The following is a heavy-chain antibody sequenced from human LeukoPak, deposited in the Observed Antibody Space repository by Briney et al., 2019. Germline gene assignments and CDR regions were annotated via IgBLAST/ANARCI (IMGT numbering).Heavy chain of an antibody. J-gene: IGHJ1*01. Sequence: PSETLSLTCAVYGGSFSGYYWSWIRQPPGKGLEWIGEINHSGSTNYNPSLKSRVTISVDTSKNQFSLKLSSVTAADTAVYYCARGPRRGITIFGVPFQHWGQGTLVTVSS. CDR2: INHSGST. V-gene: IGHV4-34*01. D-gene: IGHD3-3*01. CDR3: ARGPRRGITIFGVPFQH. CDR1: GGSFSGYY.